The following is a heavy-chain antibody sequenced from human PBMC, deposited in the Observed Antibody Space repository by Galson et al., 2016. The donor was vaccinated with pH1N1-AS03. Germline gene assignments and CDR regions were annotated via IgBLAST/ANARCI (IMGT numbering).Heavy chain of an antibody. J-gene: IGHJ4*02. D-gene: IGHD2-8*01. CDR2: IKGDGSEK. V-gene: IGHV3-7*03. CDR3: MRDVALVSPGGMAY. Sequence: SLRLSCAASGFTFSSYWLTWVRQAPGKGLEWVANIKGDGSEKYYADSVKGRFTISRDNAKNSLYLQMNSLRAEDTAVYYCMRDVALVSPGGMAYWGQGTLVTVSS. CDR1: GFTFSSYW.